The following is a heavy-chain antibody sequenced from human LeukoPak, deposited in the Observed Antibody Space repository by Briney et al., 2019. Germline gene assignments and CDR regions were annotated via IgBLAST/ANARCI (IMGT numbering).Heavy chain of an antibody. J-gene: IGHJ4*02. CDR1: GFTFSSYW. Sequence: PGGSLRLSCAASGFTFSSYWMGWVRQAPGKGLEWVANIKQDGSEKYYVDSVKGRFTISRDNAKNSLYRQMNSLRAEDTAVYYCARGFSSGWYYYFDYWGQGTLVTVSS. CDR2: IKQDGSEK. D-gene: IGHD6-19*01. V-gene: IGHV3-7*01. CDR3: ARGFSSGWYYYFDY.